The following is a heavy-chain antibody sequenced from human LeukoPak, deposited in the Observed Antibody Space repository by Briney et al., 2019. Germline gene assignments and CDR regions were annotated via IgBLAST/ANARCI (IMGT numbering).Heavy chain of an antibody. CDR1: GFTVSSNY. CDR2: IYSGGST. V-gene: IGHV3-66*02. CDR3: ARGRYCSSTSCYSFDY. D-gene: IGHD2-2*02. J-gene: IGHJ4*02. Sequence: GGSLRLSCAASGFTVSSNYMSWVRQAPGKGLEWVSVIYSGGSTYYADSVKGRFTTSRDNSKNTLYLQMNSLRAEDTAVYYCARGRYCSSTSCYSFDYWGQGTLVTVSS.